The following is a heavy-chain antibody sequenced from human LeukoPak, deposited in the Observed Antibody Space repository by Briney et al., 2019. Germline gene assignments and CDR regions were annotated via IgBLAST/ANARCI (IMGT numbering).Heavy chain of an antibody. Sequence: ASVKVSCKXSGYTFTGNYMHWVRQAPGQGLEWMGRINPNSGGTNYAQKFQGRVTMTRDTSISTAYMELSRLRSDDTAVYYCARDRYYDSSGYYFDYWGQGTLVTVSS. CDR3: ARDRYYDSSGYYFDY. V-gene: IGHV1-2*06. J-gene: IGHJ4*02. D-gene: IGHD3-22*01. CDR1: GYTFTGNY. CDR2: INPNSGGT.